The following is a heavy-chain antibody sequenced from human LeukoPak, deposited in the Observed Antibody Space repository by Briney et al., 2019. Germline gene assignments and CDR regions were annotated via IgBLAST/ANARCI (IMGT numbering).Heavy chain of an antibody. CDR2: ISAYNGNT. J-gene: IGHJ6*02. CDR1: GYTFTSYG. CDR3: ARVRIYDFWSGYWESNYYYGMDV. Sequence: ASVKVSCKASGYTFTSYGISWVRQAPGQGLEWMGWISAYNGNTNYAQKLQGRVTMTTDTSTSTAYMELRSLRSDDTAVYYCARVRIYDFWSGYWESNYYYGMDVWGQGTTVTVSS. D-gene: IGHD3-3*01. V-gene: IGHV1-18*01.